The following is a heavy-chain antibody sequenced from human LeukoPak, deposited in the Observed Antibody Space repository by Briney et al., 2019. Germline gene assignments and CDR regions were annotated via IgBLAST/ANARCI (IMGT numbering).Heavy chain of an antibody. CDR1: GGSISGYY. D-gene: IGHD3-22*01. Sequence: SETLSLTCTVSGGSISGYYWSWIRQPPGKGLEWIGYLFYSGSAKYNPSLKSRVTISVDTSKNQFSLKLSSVTAADTAVYYCAGGGDSGGYYYPMFDYWGQGTLVTVSS. CDR3: AGGGDSGGYYYPMFDY. J-gene: IGHJ4*02. CDR2: LFYSGSA. V-gene: IGHV4-59*01.